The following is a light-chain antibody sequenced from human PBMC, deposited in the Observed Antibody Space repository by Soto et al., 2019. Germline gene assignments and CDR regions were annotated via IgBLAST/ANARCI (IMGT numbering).Light chain of an antibody. CDR3: SSYTSSSTLGV. V-gene: IGLV2-14*01. CDR2: DVS. Sequence: QSVLTQPASVSGSPGQSITISCTGTSSDVGGYNYVSWYQQHPGKAPKLMIYDVSNRPSGVSNRFSGSKSGNTASVTNSGLQAEDEADYYCSSYTSSSTLGVFGGGTKLTVL. CDR1: SSDVGGYNY. J-gene: IGLJ3*02.